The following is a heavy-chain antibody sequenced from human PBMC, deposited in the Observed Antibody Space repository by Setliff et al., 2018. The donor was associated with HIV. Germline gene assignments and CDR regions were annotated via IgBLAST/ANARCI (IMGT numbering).Heavy chain of an antibody. J-gene: IGHJ4*02. CDR2: IGWNSGNTV. V-gene: IGHV3-9*01. CDR1: GFTFGDYA. CDR3: ARYFRDGSYNDY. Sequence: GGSLRLSCAASGFTFGDYAMHWVRQAPGKGLEWVSGIGWNSGNTVFYAGSVKGRFAISRDNAKNSLYLQMNSLRGEDTAVYYCARYFRDGSYNDYWGQGTLVTVSS. D-gene: IGHD3-10*01.